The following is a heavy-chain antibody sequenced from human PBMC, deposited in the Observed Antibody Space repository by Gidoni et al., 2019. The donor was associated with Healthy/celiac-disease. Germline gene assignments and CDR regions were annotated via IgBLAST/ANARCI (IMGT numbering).Heavy chain of an antibody. CDR2: IDYSGST. D-gene: IGHD2-2*01. J-gene: IGHJ2*01. CDR1: GGSISSGGYY. CDR3: ASLKGLGYCSSTSCLYWYFDL. V-gene: IGHV4-31*03. Sequence: QVQLQESGPGLVKPSQTLSLTCTVPGGSISSGGYYWSWIRQHPGKGLEWIGYIDYSGSTYYNPSLKSRVTISVDTSKNQFSLKLSSVTAADTAVYYCASLKGLGYCSSTSCLYWYFDLWGRGTLVTVSS.